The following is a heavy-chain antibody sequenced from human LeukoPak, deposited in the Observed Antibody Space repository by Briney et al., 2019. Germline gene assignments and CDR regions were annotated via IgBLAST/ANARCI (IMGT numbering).Heavy chain of an antibody. CDR2: INHSGST. J-gene: IGHJ4*02. V-gene: IGHV4-34*01. D-gene: IGHD3-10*01. Sequence: PSETLSLTCAVYGGSFSGYYWSWIRQPPGKGLEWIGEINHSGSTNYNPSLKSRVTISVDTSENQFSLKLSSVTAADTAVYYCARAGRSMVRGVIHYWGQGTLVTVSS. CDR1: GGSFSGYY. CDR3: ARAGRSMVRGVIHY.